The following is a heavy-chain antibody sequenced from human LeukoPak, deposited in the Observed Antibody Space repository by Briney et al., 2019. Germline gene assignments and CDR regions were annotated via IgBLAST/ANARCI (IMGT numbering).Heavy chain of an antibody. Sequence: SETLSLTCTVSGGSISSYYWSWIRQPPGKGLEWIGYIYYSGSTNYNPSLKSRVTISVDTSKNQFSLKLSSVTAADTAVYYCARVSSSWLQEFDYWGQGTVVSVDS. CDR3: ARVSSSWLQEFDY. CDR2: IYYSGST. D-gene: IGHD6-13*01. CDR1: GGSISSYY. J-gene: IGHJ4*02. V-gene: IGHV4-59*01.